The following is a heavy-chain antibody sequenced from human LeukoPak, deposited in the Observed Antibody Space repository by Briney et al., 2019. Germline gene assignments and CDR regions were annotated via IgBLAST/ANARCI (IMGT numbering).Heavy chain of an antibody. V-gene: IGHV3-66*01. CDR1: GFTVSSNY. CDR2: IYSGGST. J-gene: IGHJ4*02. Sequence: GGSLRLSCAASGFTVSSNYMSWVRQAPGKGLEWVSVIYSGGSTYYAGSVKGRFTISRDNSKNTLYLQMNSLRAEDTAVYYCARDRRDGYNPYFDYWGQGTLVTVSS. CDR3: ARDRRDGYNPYFDY. D-gene: IGHD5-24*01.